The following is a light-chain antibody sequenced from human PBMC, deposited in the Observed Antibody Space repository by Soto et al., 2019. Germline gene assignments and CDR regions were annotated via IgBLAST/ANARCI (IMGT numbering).Light chain of an antibody. V-gene: IGKV1-9*01. CDR2: AAS. CDR1: QGISSY. CDR3: QQLNSYPLT. J-gene: IGKJ4*01. Sequence: DIQLTQSPSFLSASEGDTVTIPCLASQGISSYLAWYQQKPGKAPKLLIYAASTLQSGVPSRFSGSGSGTEFTLTISSLQPEDFATYYCQQLNSYPLTFGGGTKVDIK.